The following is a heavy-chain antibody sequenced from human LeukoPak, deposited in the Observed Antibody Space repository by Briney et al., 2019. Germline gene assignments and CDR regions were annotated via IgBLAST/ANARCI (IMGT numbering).Heavy chain of an antibody. V-gene: IGHV3-23*01. CDR3: ATMAADWFDP. J-gene: IGHJ5*02. CDR2: ITGSGGST. D-gene: IGHD6-13*01. Sequence: PGGSLRLSCAASGFTFSTYAMSWVRQAPGKGLEWVSAITGSGGSTFYADCVKGRFTISRDNSKNTLYLQMNSLRAEDTAVYYCATMAADWFDPWGQGTLVTVSS. CDR1: GFTFSTYA.